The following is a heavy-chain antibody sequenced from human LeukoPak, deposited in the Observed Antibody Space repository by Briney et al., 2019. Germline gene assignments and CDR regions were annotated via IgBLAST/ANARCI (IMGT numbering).Heavy chain of an antibody. CDR1: GFTFSSYA. CDR3: AKDGRTTLYYDFWSGYSADYFDY. D-gene: IGHD3-3*01. V-gene: IGHV3-23*01. J-gene: IGHJ4*02. Sequence: QPGGSLRLSCAASGFTFSSYAMSLVRQAPGKGPEWVSAISGSGGSTYYADSVKGRFTISRDNSKNTLYLQMNSLRAEDTAVYYCAKDGRTTLYYDFWSGYSADYFDYWGQGTLVTVSS. CDR2: ISGSGGST.